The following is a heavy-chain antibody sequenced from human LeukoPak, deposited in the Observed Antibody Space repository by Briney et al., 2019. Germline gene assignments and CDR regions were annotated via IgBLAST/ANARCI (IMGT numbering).Heavy chain of an antibody. CDR2: IIPIFGTA. CDR1: GGTFSSYA. J-gene: IGHJ4*02. D-gene: IGHD5-24*01. CDR3: ASTGDGYNKDY. V-gene: IGHV1-69*05. Sequence: GASVKVSYKASGGTFSSYAISWVRQAPGQGLEWMGRIIPIFGTANYAQKFQGRVTITTDESTSTAYMELSSLRSEDTAVYYCASTGDGYNKDYWGQGTLVTVSS.